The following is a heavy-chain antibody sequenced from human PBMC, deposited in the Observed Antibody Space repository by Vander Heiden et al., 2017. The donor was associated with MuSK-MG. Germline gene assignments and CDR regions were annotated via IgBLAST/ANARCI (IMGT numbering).Heavy chain of an antibody. CDR2: IKSKTDGGTT. D-gene: IGHD1-1*01. J-gene: IGHJ3*02. CDR3: TPLSGYAFDI. CDR1: GFPFSNAW. Sequence: EVQLVESGGGLVKPGGSLSLSCAASGFPFSNAWMSWVRQAPGKGLEWVGRIKSKTDGGTTDYAAPVKGRFTISRDDSKNTLYLQMNSLKTEDTAVYYCTPLSGYAFDIWGQGTMVTVSS. V-gene: IGHV3-15*01.